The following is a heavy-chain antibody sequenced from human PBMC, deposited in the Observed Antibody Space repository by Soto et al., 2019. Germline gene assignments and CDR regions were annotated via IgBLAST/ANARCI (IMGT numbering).Heavy chain of an antibody. Sequence: EVQLVESGGGLVQPGGSLRPSCAASGFTVSSNYMSWVRQAPGKGLEWVSVIYSGGSTYYADSVKGRFTISRHNSKNTLYLQMNSLRAEDTAVYYCARVDIVVVPAAMPDYYYYYYMDVWGKGTTVTVSS. CDR1: GFTVSSNY. CDR2: IYSGGST. CDR3: ARVDIVVVPAAMPDYYYYYYMDV. D-gene: IGHD2-2*01. J-gene: IGHJ6*03. V-gene: IGHV3-53*04.